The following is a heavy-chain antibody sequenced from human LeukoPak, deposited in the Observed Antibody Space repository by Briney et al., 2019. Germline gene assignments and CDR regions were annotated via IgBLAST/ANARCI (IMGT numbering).Heavy chain of an antibody. V-gene: IGHV3-21*01. J-gene: IGHJ4*01. CDR3: ARDLSATARAYDY. D-gene: IGHD1-26*01. CDR1: GSILSDYN. Sequence: GGSLRLCCAASGSILSDYNMNWVRQAPGKGLEWVSFIAISGTYITYADSLKGRFTISRDNAKNSLYLQMNSLRAEDTAVYYCARDLSATARAYDYWGHGTLVTVSS. CDR2: IAISGTYI.